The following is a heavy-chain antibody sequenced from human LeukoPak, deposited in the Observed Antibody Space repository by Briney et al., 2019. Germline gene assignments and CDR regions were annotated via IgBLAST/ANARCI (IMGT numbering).Heavy chain of an antibody. J-gene: IGHJ3*02. D-gene: IGHD2-2*01. Sequence: GASVKVSCKASGGTFSSYAISWVRQAPGQGLEWMGGIIPIFGTANYAQKFQGRVTITTDESTNTAYMELSSLRSEDTAVYYCARGGVVVPAAPRWLAFDIWGQGTMVTVSS. CDR3: ARGGVVVPAAPRWLAFDI. CDR1: GGTFSSYA. CDR2: IIPIFGTA. V-gene: IGHV1-69*05.